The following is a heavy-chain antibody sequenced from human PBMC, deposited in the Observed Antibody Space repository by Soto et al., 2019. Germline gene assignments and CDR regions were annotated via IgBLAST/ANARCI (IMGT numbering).Heavy chain of an antibody. CDR3: AKDGGGGIVVVPAAINSYYYMDV. CDR2: ISWNSGSI. Sequence: GGSLRLSCAASGFTFDDYAMHWVRQAPGKGLEWVSGISWNSGSIGYADSVKGRFTISRDNAKNSLYLQMNSLRAEDTALYYCAKDGGGGIVVVPAAINSYYYMDVWGKGTTVTVSS. V-gene: IGHV3-9*01. D-gene: IGHD2-2*01. J-gene: IGHJ6*03. CDR1: GFTFDDYA.